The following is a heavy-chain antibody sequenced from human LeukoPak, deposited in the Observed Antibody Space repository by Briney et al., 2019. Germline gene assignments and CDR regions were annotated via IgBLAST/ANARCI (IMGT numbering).Heavy chain of an antibody. D-gene: IGHD2-2*01. CDR2: ISSSGSTI. J-gene: IGHJ4*02. V-gene: IGHV3-11*01. CDR1: GFTFSDYY. Sequence: PGGSLRLSCAASGFTFSDYYMSRIRQAPGKGLEWVSYISSSGSTIYYADSVKGRFTISRDNAKNSLYLQMNSLRAEDTAVYYCARDRCSSTSCFFGYWGQGTLVTVSS. CDR3: ARDRCSSTSCFFGY.